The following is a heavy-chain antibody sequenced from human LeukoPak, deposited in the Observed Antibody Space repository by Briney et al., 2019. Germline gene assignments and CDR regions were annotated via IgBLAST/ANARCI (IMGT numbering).Heavy chain of an antibody. CDR3: ARSVELVRGYFDF. CDR1: GFIFDDYS. Sequence: PGGSLRLSCAASGFIFDDYSMHWVRQAPAKGLEWVSGISWNSDSKDYADSMEGRFTISRDNAKNSLFLQVNSLRTEDTALYYCARSVELVRGYFDFWGQGTLVTVSS. D-gene: IGHD1-1*01. V-gene: IGHV3-9*01. J-gene: IGHJ4*02. CDR2: ISWNSDSK.